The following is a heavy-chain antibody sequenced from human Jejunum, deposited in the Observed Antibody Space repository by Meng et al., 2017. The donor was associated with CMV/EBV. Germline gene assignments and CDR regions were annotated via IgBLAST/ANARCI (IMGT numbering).Heavy chain of an antibody. CDR3: AKGRGATAAASNY. CDR1: GVTFSSYA. J-gene: IGHJ4*02. Sequence: SGVTFSSYAMSWVRQAPGKGLEWVSVISGSGDSTYYADSVKGRFTISRDNSKNTLYLQMNSLRAEDTAVYYCAKGRGATAAASNYWGQGALVTVSS. D-gene: IGHD6-13*01. CDR2: ISGSGDST. V-gene: IGHV3-23*01.